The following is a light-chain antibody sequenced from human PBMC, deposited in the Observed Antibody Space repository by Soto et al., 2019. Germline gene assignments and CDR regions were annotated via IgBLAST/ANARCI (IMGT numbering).Light chain of an antibody. J-gene: IGKJ2*03. CDR1: QSVSSNY. V-gene: IGKV3-20*01. CDR3: QQYGNSPRYS. CDR2: ATS. Sequence: EIVLTQSPGTLSLSPGERVTLSCRASQSVSSNYLAWYQQKPGQAPRLLIYATSSRATGIPDRFSGSGSGTYFTLTISRLEPEDFAVYYCQQYGNSPRYSFGQGTKLEI.